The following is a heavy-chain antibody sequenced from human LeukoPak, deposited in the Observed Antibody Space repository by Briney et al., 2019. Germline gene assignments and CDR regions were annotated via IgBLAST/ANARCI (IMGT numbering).Heavy chain of an antibody. D-gene: IGHD4/OR15-4a*01. CDR2: ISSSGST. J-gene: IGHJ4*02. V-gene: IGHV4-61*02. Sequence: SETLSLTCTVSGDSISSGDYYWSWIRQPAGKGLEWIGRISSSGSTNYNPSLKSRVTISVDTSKNQFSLKLSSVTAADTAVYYCARDKDYGDWGQGTLVTVSS. CDR1: GDSISSGDYY. CDR3: ARDKDYGD.